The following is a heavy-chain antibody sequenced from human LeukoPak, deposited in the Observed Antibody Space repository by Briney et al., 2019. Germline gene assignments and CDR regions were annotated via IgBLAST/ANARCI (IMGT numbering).Heavy chain of an antibody. CDR2: IWPDVSAK. CDR3: ARGYSGLRGNPNFFDA. V-gene: IGHV3-33*08. D-gene: IGHD4-23*01. CDR1: GFTFSSYV. Sequence: GGSLRHSCSASGFTFSSYVMHWVRQAPRKGLAWVAAIWPDVSAKYYTDTVKGRFTIFRDKYKSTLYLQMDSLRVEDTALYYCARGYSGLRGNPNFFDAWGQGTLVSVSS. J-gene: IGHJ4*02.